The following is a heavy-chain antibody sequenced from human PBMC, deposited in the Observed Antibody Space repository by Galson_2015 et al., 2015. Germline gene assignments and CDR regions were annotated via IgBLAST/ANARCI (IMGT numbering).Heavy chain of an antibody. V-gene: IGHV3-11*06. D-gene: IGHD3-3*01. CDR3: ARQILDYDFWSGYYPTNFDY. Sequence: VKGRFTISRDNAKNSLYLQINSLGAEDTAVYYCARQILDYDFWSGYYPTNFDYWGQGTLVTVSS. J-gene: IGHJ4*02.